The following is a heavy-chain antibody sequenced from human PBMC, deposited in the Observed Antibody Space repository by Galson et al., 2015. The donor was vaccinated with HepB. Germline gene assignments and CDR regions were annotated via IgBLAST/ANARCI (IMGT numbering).Heavy chain of an antibody. D-gene: IGHD1-1*01. CDR3: ARGRGGTTAYVLQY. V-gene: IGHV1-2*02. Sequence: SVKVSCKAAGYLFTGHHMHWVRQAPGQGLEWMGWINPNTGGTIYAQNFQGRVTMTRDTSIATAYMELSSLRSNDTAVYYCARGRGGTTAYVLQYWGQGTLVTVSS. J-gene: IGHJ4*01. CDR1: GYLFTGHH. CDR2: INPNTGGT.